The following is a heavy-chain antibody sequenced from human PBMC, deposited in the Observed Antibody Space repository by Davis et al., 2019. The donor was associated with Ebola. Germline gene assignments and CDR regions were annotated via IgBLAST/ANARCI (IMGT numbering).Heavy chain of an antibody. Sequence: PGGSLRLSCAASGFTFSSYNMNWVRQAPGKGLEWVSSISSRSDYIYYAASVKGRFMISRDNAKSSLYLQMNSLRAEDTAVYYCAREGSGYYSNYEGNWFDPWGQGTLVTVSS. D-gene: IGHD4-11*01. CDR3: AREGSGYYSNYEGNWFDP. CDR1: GFTFSSYN. J-gene: IGHJ5*02. V-gene: IGHV3-21*01. CDR2: ISSRSDYI.